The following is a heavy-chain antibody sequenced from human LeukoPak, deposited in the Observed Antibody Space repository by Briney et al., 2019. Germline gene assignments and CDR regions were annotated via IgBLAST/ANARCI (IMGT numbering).Heavy chain of an antibody. D-gene: IGHD3-10*01. CDR3: ARYGSGTYPRLDY. CDR2: IYYSGST. Sequence: NPSETLSLTCTVSGGSISGYYWSWIRQPPGKGLEWIGYIYYSGSTNYNPSLQSRVTISVDTSKNQFSLNLSSVTAADTAVYYCARYGSGTYPRLDYWGRGTLVTVSS. J-gene: IGHJ4*02. CDR1: GGSISGYY. V-gene: IGHV4-59*08.